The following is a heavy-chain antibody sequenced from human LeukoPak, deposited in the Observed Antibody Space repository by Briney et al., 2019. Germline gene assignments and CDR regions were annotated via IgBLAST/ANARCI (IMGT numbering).Heavy chain of an antibody. CDR3: AREIFVGGSYPDF. V-gene: IGHV3-33*01. D-gene: IGHD3-16*02. J-gene: IGHJ4*02. Sequence: PGRSLRLSCAASGFSFDTYAMHWVRQAPGQGLEWVALIWHDGSHKFYSNSVRGQFTISRDNSKNTVYLQMNNLRPDDTAVYYCAREIFVGGSYPDFWGQGPLVPVSS. CDR2: IWHDGSHK. CDR1: GFSFDTYA.